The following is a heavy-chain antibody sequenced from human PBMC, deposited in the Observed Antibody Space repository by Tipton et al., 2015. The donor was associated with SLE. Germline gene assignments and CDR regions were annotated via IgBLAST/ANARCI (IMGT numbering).Heavy chain of an antibody. Sequence: GSLRLSCAASGFTFSTYAMSWVRQAPGKGLEWVSSIRASCTTTYYADSVKGRFSISRDNSKNTLYLQMNSLRAEDTAVYYCAKEGSGSSDYWGQGTLVTVSS. CDR2: IRASCTTT. CDR3: AKEGSGSSDY. D-gene: IGHD3-10*01. V-gene: IGHV3-23*01. J-gene: IGHJ4*02. CDR1: GFTFSTYA.